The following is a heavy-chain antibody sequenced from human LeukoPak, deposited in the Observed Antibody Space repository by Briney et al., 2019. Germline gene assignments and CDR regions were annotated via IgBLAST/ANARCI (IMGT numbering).Heavy chain of an antibody. CDR1: GFTFSRYG. J-gene: IGHJ4*02. CDR2: IRYDGSNK. Sequence: GGSLRLSCAASGFTFSRYGMHWVRQAPGKGLEWVAFIRYDGSNKYYADSVKGRFTISRDNSKSTLYLQMNSLRAEDTAVYYCAKRNPPDFDYWGQGTLVTASS. V-gene: IGHV3-30*02. CDR3: AKRNPPDFDY. D-gene: IGHD1-14*01.